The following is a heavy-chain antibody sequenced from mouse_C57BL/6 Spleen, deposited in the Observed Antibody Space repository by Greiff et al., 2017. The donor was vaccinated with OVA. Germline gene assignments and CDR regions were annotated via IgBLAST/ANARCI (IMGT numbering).Heavy chain of an antibody. V-gene: IGHV1-52*01. CDR2: IYPSDSET. CDR3: AREPSTVVAAPGFAY. J-gene: IGHJ3*01. D-gene: IGHD1-1*01. CDR1: GYTFTSYW. Sequence: QVQLQQPGAELVRPGSSVKLSCKASGYTFTSYWMHWVKQRPIQGLEWIGNIYPSDSETHYNQKFKDKATLTVDKSSSTAYMQLSSLTSEDSAVYYGAREPSTVVAAPGFAYWGQGTLVTVSA.